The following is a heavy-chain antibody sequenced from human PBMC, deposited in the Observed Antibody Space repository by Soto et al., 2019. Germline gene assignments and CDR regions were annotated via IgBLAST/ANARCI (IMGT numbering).Heavy chain of an antibody. V-gene: IGHV4-30-4*01. CDR3: ARDAADRTNYDFYYYYGMDG. CDR2: IYYSGST. Sequence: SETLSLTCTVSGGSISSGDYYWSWIRQPPGKGLEWIGYIYYSGSTYYNPSLKSRVTISVDTSKNQFSLKLSSVTAADTAVYYCARDAADRTNYDFYYYYGMDGWGQRTSVTGSS. J-gene: IGHJ6*02. D-gene: IGHD3-3*01. CDR1: GGSISSGDYY.